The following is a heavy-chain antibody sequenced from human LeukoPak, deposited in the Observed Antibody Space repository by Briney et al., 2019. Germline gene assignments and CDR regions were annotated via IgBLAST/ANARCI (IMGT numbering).Heavy chain of an antibody. V-gene: IGHV3-23*01. Sequence: PGGSLRLSCAASGFTFSSYAMSWVRQAPGKGLEWVSAISGSGGSTYYADSVKGRFTISRDNSKNTLYLQMNSLRAEDTAVYYCAKDYYDSSGYYVPIDYWGQGTLVTVSS. CDR3: AKDYYDSSGYYVPIDY. CDR2: ISGSGGST. J-gene: IGHJ4*02. CDR1: GFTFSSYA. D-gene: IGHD3-22*01.